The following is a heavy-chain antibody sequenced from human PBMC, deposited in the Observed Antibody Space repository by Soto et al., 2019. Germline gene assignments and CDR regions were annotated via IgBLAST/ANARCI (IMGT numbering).Heavy chain of an antibody. CDR3: ARLQYTVVTALDI. D-gene: IGHD2-15*01. CDR1: GVSIGSHF. Sequence: PSETLSLTCSVSGVSIGSHFWSWTRQAPGKGPELVGYIYHTVNTNYNPALKSRVTISMDTSKNQLSLQLSSVTAADTAVYYCARLQYTVVTALDIWGQGTMVTVS. CDR2: IYHTVNT. J-gene: IGHJ3*02. V-gene: IGHV4-59*11.